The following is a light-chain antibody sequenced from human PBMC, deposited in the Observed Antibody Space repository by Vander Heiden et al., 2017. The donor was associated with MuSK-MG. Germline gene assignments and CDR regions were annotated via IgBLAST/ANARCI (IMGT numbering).Light chain of an antibody. V-gene: IGKV3-20*01. CDR2: GAS. J-gene: IGKJ2*02. CDR1: QRVSSSY. CDR3: QQYGSSPPWT. Sequence: EIVLTQSPGTLSLSPGERATLSCRASQRVSSSYLAGSPQRPGQAPRLLIYGASSRATGIPDRFSGSGSGTDFTLTISRLEPEDFAVYYCQQYGSSPPWTFGQGTKLEIK.